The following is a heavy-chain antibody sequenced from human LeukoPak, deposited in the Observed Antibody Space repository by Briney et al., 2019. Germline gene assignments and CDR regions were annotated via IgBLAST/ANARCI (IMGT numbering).Heavy chain of an antibody. D-gene: IGHD1-26*01. CDR3: ARVPPNSGSYGY. J-gene: IGHJ4*02. CDR1: GYTFTSYD. Sequence: ASVKVSCKASGYTFTSYDINWVRQATGQGLEWMGWMNPNSGNTGYAQKFQGRVTMTRNTSISTAYMELSRLRSDDTAVYYCARVPPNSGSYGYWGQGTLVTVSS. V-gene: IGHV1-8*01. CDR2: MNPNSGNT.